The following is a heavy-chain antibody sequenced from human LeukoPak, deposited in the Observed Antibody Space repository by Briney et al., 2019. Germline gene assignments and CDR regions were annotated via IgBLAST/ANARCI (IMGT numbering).Heavy chain of an antibody. CDR2: INPNSGGT. V-gene: IGHV1-2*02. CDR1: GYTFTGYY. D-gene: IGHD6-13*01. J-gene: IGHJ5*02. Sequence: GASVKVSCKASGYTFTGYYMHWVRQAPGQGLEWMGWINPNSGGTNYAQGLQGRVTMTTDTSTSTAYMELRSLRSDDTAVYYCARDPGYRNSPNWFDPWGQGTLVTVSS. CDR3: ARDPGYRNSPNWFDP.